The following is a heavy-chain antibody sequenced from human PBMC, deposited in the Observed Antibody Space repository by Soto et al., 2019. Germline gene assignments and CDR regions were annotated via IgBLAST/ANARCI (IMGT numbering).Heavy chain of an antibody. CDR2: VYYSGNT. Sequence: SETLSLTCTVSGGSISSSSYYWGWTRQPPGKGLEWIGSVYYSGNTYYNPSLKSRVTISVDTSKNQFSLKLSSVTAADTAVYYCARNVVVPAPAAFDIWGQGTMVTVSS. CDR3: ARNVVVPAPAAFDI. D-gene: IGHD2-2*01. J-gene: IGHJ3*02. V-gene: IGHV4-39*01. CDR1: GGSISSSSYY.